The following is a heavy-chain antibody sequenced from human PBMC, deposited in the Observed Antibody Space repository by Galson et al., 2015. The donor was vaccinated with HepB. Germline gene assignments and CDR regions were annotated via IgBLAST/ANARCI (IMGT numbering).Heavy chain of an antibody. CDR2: ISDRT. Sequence: SLRLSCAASGFTFSSYAMSWVRQAPGKGLEWVSTISDRTCYTDSVKGRFTISRDNSKNTLYLQMNSLGAEDTALYYCARDGRDGYNFWFGYWGQGTLVTVSP. CDR3: ARDGRDGYNFWFGY. J-gene: IGHJ5*01. CDR1: GFTFSSYA. D-gene: IGHD5-24*01. V-gene: IGHV3-23*01.